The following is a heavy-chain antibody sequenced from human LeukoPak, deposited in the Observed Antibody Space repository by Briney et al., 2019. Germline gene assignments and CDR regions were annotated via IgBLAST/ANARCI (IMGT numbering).Heavy chain of an antibody. D-gene: IGHD2-15*01. V-gene: IGHV4-31*03. J-gene: IGHJ3*02. CDR2: IYYSGST. Sequence: SRTLSLTCTVSGGSISSGGYYWSWIRQHPGKGLEWIGYIYYSGSTYYNPSLKSRVTISVDTSKNQFSLKLSSVTAADTAVYYCARGVVVVVAATETHDAFDIWGQGTMVTVSS. CDR3: ARGVVVVVAATETHDAFDI. CDR1: GGSISSGGYY.